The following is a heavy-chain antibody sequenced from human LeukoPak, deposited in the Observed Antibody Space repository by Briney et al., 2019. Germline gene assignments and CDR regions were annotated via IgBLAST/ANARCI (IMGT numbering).Heavy chain of an antibody. CDR3: ARSEAVGTVDY. D-gene: IGHD2-21*02. Sequence: GGSLRLSCAASGFTFSNYWMSWVRQAPGRGLEWVANIKEDGSANWCIDSVEGRFTISRDNVKNSLYLQMNSLRAEDTAVYYCARSEAVGTVDYWGQGALVTVPS. CDR1: GFTFSNYW. CDR2: IKEDGSAN. J-gene: IGHJ4*02. V-gene: IGHV3-7*01.